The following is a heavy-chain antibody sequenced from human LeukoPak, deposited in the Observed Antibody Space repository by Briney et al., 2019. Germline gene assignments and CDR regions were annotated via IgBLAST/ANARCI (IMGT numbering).Heavy chain of an antibody. D-gene: IGHD1-1*01. CDR1: GFNFITAA. CDR3: ARIGLTTGMLPDD. Sequence: PGGSLRLSCAASGFNFITAAMTWVRQAPGKGLEWVSLIGSVGESTYYADSVKGRFTISRDNSKNTLYLQMNSLRVADTAVYYCARIGLTTGMLPDDWGQGALVTVSS. J-gene: IGHJ4*02. V-gene: IGHV3-23*01. CDR2: IGSVGEST.